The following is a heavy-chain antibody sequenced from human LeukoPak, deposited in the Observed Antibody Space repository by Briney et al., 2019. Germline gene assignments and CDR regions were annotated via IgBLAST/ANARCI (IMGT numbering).Heavy chain of an antibody. Sequence: GASVKVACKASGYTFTSYYMHWVRQAPGQGREWMGIINPSGGSTSYAQKFQGRVTMTRDTSTSTVYMELSSLRSEDTAVYYCARGGYNQVAASPNCDYWGQGTWSPSP. CDR3: ARGGYNQVAASPNCDY. CDR1: GYTFTSYY. J-gene: IGHJ4*02. V-gene: IGHV1-46*01. CDR2: INPSGGST. D-gene: IGHD1-14*01.